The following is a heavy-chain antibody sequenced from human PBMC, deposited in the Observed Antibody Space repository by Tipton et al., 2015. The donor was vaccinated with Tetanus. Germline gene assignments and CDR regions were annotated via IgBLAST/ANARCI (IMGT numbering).Heavy chain of an antibody. D-gene: IGHD6-25*01. Sequence: QVQLVQSEGGVVQPGRSLRLSCAASGFTFSSYAMHWVRQAPGKGLEWVAVISYDGSNKFYADSVKGRFTISRDNSNNTMYLQMNSLRGEDTAVYYCASEGHYSSAWNWRYDYYYYGMHVWGQGTTVTVSS. J-gene: IGHJ6*02. CDR3: ASEGHYSSAWNWRYDYYYYGMHV. V-gene: IGHV3-30-3*01. CDR2: ISYDGSNK. CDR1: GFTFSSYA.